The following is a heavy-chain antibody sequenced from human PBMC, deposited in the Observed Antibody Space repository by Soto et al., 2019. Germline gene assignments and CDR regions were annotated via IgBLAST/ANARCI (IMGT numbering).Heavy chain of an antibody. Sequence: EVQLVESGGNFIQPGGSLRLSCVASGFTVSDNYMSWVRQAPGKGLEWVSIVYSGRTTYYADSVKGRFTISRDNSKNTLYLQMNSLRAEDTAVYYCAKLQASRVKYYFDYWGQGTLVTVSS. CDR3: AKLQASRVKYYFDY. V-gene: IGHV3-53*01. J-gene: IGHJ4*02. CDR2: VYSGRTT. CDR1: GFTVSDNY. D-gene: IGHD3-10*01.